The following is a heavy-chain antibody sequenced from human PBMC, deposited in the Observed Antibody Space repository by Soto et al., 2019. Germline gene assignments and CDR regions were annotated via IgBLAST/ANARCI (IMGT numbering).Heavy chain of an antibody. V-gene: IGHV1-18*01. CDR2: ISAYNGNT. D-gene: IGHD6-13*01. Sequence: GAAVKVSCKASGCTFTSYGISWVRQAPGQGLEWMGWISAYNGNTNYAQKLQGRVTMTTDTSTSTAYMELRSLRSDDTAVYYCARDKAAAGTSYRFDPWGQGTLVTVSS. CDR1: GCTFTSYG. J-gene: IGHJ5*02. CDR3: ARDKAAAGTSYRFDP.